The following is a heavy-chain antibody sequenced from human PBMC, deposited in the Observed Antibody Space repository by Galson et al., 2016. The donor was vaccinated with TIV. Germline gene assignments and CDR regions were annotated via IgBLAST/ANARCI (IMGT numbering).Heavy chain of an antibody. CDR3: VRARVKHFDF. V-gene: IGHV1-69*13. CDR2: IIPIFGTP. CDR1: GGTFISYP. J-gene: IGHJ4*02. Sequence: SVKVSCKASGGTFISYPISWVRQAPGQGLEWMGGIIPIFGTPNYAQKFQDRLTITADESTKTAYMELSSLKSEETAVYYCVRARVKHFDFWGQGTLVTVSS.